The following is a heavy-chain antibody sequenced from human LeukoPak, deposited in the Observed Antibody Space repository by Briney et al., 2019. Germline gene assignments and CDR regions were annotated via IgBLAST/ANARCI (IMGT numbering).Heavy chain of an antibody. Sequence: GGSMRLSCVADGFTFSSYAMSWVRQAPGEGLEWVSGISGSGGSTYYADSVKGRFTISRDNSKNTLFLQMNSLRAEDTAVYYCAKETYSSGWYPYFDYWGQGTLVTVSS. CDR2: ISGSGGST. CDR1: GFTFSSYA. V-gene: IGHV3-23*01. J-gene: IGHJ4*02. D-gene: IGHD6-19*01. CDR3: AKETYSSGWYPYFDY.